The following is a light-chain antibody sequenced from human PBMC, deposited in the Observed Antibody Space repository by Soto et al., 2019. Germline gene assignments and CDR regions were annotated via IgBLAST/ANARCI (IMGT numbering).Light chain of an antibody. Sequence: QSVLTQPASVSGSPGQSITISCTGTSSDVGNYNYVSWYQQYPGKAPKLMIFEVNKRPSGVSNRFSGSKSGNTASLTISGLKVEDEADYYCCSSGGSPTYVFGTGTKVTV. V-gene: IGLV2-23*02. J-gene: IGLJ1*01. CDR1: SSDVGNYNY. CDR3: CSSGGSPTYV. CDR2: EVN.